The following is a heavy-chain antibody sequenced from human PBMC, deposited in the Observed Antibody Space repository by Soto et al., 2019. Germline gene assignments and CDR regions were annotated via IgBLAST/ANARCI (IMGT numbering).Heavy chain of an antibody. CDR3: ARADDYVWGAPY. J-gene: IGHJ4*02. CDR1: GGSISSDGYY. D-gene: IGHD3-16*01. Sequence: TLALTCTVSGGSISSDGYYWSWIRQHPGKGLEWIGYIYYSGSTYYNPSLKSRVTISVDTSKNQFSLKLSSVTAADTAVYYCARADDYVWGAPYWGQGTLVTVSS. CDR2: IYYSGST. V-gene: IGHV4-31*03.